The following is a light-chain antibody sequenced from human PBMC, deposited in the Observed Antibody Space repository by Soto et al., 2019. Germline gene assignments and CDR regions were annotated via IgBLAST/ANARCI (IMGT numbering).Light chain of an antibody. CDR1: SSDVGSYDL. V-gene: IGLV2-8*01. CDR3: SSYAGSNNLV. Sequence: QSALTQPASVSGPPGQSIVISCNGSSSDVGSYDLVSWYQQHPGKAPKLMIYEVSKRPSGVPDRFSGSKSGNTASLTVSGLQAEDEADYYCSSYAGSNNLVFGGGTKLTVL. CDR2: EVS. J-gene: IGLJ2*01.